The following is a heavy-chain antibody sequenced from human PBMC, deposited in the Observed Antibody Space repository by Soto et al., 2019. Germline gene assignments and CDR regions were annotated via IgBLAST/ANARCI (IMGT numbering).Heavy chain of an antibody. Sequence: GGSLRLSCAASGFTFSSYAMSWVRQAPGKGLEWVSAISGSGGSTYYADSVKGRFTISRDNSKNTLYLQMNSLRAEDTAVYYCAKPFARSSWYSYYYYGMDVWGQGTTVTVSS. CDR1: GFTFSSYA. J-gene: IGHJ6*02. CDR2: ISGSGGST. V-gene: IGHV3-23*01. CDR3: AKPFARSSWYSYYYYGMDV. D-gene: IGHD6-13*01.